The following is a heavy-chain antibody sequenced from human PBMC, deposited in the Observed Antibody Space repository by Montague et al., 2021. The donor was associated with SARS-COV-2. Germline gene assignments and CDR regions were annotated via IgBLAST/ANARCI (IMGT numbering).Heavy chain of an antibody. J-gene: IGHJ2*01. Sequence: SETLSLTCTVSGGSISSNLFYWGWIRQTPGKGLEWIGDISYTGSTYYNPSLKSRVTVALDTSKNQFSLRLTSLTAADTAMYYCARHVDSCGGNWRKGYFDLWGRGSLVTVSS. CDR1: GGSISSNLFY. D-gene: IGHD4-23*01. CDR3: ARHVDSCGGNWRKGYFDL. V-gene: IGHV4-39*01. CDR2: ISYTGST.